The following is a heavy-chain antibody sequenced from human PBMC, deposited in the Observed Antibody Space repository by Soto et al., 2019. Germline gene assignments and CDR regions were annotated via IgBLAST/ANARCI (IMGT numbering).Heavy chain of an antibody. CDR3: ARVGGDYPASYYYGMDV. CDR2: INHSGST. V-gene: IGHV4-34*01. D-gene: IGHD4-17*01. Sequence: PSETLSLTCAVYGGSFSGYYWSWIRQPPGKGLEWIGEINHSGSTNYNPSLKSRVTISVDTSKNQFSLKLSSVTAADTAVYYCARVGGDYPASYYYGMDVWGQGTTVTVSS. CDR1: GGSFSGYY. J-gene: IGHJ6*02.